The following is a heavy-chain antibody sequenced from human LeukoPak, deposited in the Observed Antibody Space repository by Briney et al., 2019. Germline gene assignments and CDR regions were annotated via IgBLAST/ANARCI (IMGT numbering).Heavy chain of an antibody. D-gene: IGHD3-22*01. Sequence: ASVKVSCEPSGYTFTAYYIHWVRQAPGQGLEWMGWINPNSGGTDYAQKFQGRVTMTRDTSISTVYMELSRLTYDDTAVYYCARGVGVDSLRRLDPWGQGTLVTVSS. J-gene: IGHJ5*02. V-gene: IGHV1-2*02. CDR1: GYTFTAYY. CDR2: INPNSGGT. CDR3: ARGVGVDSLRRLDP.